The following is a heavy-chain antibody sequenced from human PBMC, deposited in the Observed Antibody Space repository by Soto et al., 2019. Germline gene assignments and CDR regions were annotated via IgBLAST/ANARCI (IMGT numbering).Heavy chain of an antibody. CDR2: INHSGST. CDR3: ARGPLGGRRYYYGMDV. V-gene: IGHV4-34*01. D-gene: IGHD3-16*01. J-gene: IGHJ6*02. Sequence: QVQLQQWGAGLLKPSETLSLTCAVYGGSFSGYYWSWIRQPPGKGLEWIGEINHSGSTNYNPSLKRRVTISVDTSKNQFSLKLSSVTAADTAVYYCARGPLGGRRYYYGMDVWGQGTTVTVSS. CDR1: GGSFSGYY.